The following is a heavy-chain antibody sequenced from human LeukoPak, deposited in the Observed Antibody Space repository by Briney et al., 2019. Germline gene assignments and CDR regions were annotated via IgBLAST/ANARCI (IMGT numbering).Heavy chain of an antibody. Sequence: SETLSLTCTVSGGSISSSSYYWGWIRQPPGKGLEWIGSIYYSGSTYYNPSLKSRVTISVDTSKNQFSLKLSSVTAADTAVYYCARFKYDFWSGSRSYYFYGMDVWGQGTTVTVSS. CDR1: GGSISSSSYY. D-gene: IGHD3-3*01. J-gene: IGHJ6*02. CDR2: IYYSGST. CDR3: ARFKYDFWSGSRSYYFYGMDV. V-gene: IGHV4-39*01.